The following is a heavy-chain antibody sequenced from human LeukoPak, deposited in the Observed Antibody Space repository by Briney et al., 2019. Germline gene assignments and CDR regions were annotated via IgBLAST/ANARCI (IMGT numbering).Heavy chain of an antibody. CDR1: GYTLTELS. J-gene: IGHJ5*02. V-gene: IGHV1-24*01. D-gene: IGHD3-22*01. Sequence: GASVKVSCKVSGYTLTELSIHWVRQAPGKGLEWMGGFDPEDGKTIYAQKIQGRVTMTEDTSTDTGYMELSRLRSEDTALYFCATLRVTQFIAYYDSSGLNWFDPWGQGTLVTVSS. CDR3: ATLRVTQFIAYYDSSGLNWFDP. CDR2: FDPEDGKT.